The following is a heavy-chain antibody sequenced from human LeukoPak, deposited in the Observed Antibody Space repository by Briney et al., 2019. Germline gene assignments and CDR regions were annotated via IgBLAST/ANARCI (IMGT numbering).Heavy chain of an antibody. CDR3: ARFRYSGYGLYPYWYFDL. Sequence: PSETLSLTCAVYGGSFSGYYWSWIRQPPGKGLEWIGEINHSGSTNYNPSLKSRVTISVDTSKNQFSLKLSSVTAADTAVYYCARFRYSGYGLYPYWYFDLWGRGTLVTVSS. CDR1: GGSFSGYY. CDR2: INHSGST. D-gene: IGHD5-12*01. V-gene: IGHV4-34*01. J-gene: IGHJ2*01.